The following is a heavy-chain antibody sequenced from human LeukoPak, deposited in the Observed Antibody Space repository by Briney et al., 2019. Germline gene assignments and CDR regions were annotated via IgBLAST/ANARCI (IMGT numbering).Heavy chain of an antibody. CDR3: AREGELLDFDY. Sequence: GGSLRLSCAASGFTFSSYEMNWVRQAPGKGLEWVSYISSSGSTIYYADSVKGRFTISRDNAKNSLYLQMNSLRAEDTAVYYCAREGELLDFDYWGQGTLVSDSS. V-gene: IGHV3-48*03. D-gene: IGHD1-26*01. J-gene: IGHJ4*02. CDR1: GFTFSSYE. CDR2: ISSSGSTI.